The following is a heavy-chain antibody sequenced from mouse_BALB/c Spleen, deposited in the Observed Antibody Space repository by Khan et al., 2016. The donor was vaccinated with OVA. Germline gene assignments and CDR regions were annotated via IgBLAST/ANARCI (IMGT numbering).Heavy chain of an antibody. V-gene: IGHV3-2*02. J-gene: IGHJ3*01. D-gene: IGHD2-4*01. CDR2: INYSGKT. Sequence: EVQLQESGPGLVKPSQSLSLTCTVTGYSITSEYAWNWIRQFPGNKLEWMGYINYSGKTRFNPSLKSRTSITRDTSKNQFFLQLNSGTTEDTATYYCARKDYYDYDPFPYWGQGTLVTVSA. CDR1: GYSITSEYA. CDR3: ARKDYYDYDPFPY.